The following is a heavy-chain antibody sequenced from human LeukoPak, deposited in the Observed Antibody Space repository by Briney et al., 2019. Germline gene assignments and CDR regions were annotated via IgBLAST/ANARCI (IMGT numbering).Heavy chain of an antibody. J-gene: IGHJ4*02. CDR2: ISWNSGST. CDR3: AKDLIWSSYYFDY. CDR1: GFTFDDYA. D-gene: IGHD3-3*01. Sequence: GRSLRLSCAASGFTFDDYAMHWVRQAPGKGLEWVSGISWNSGSTYYADSVKGRFTISRDNSKNTLYLQMNSLRAEDTAVYYCAKDLIWSSYYFDYWGQGTLVTVSS. V-gene: IGHV3-9*01.